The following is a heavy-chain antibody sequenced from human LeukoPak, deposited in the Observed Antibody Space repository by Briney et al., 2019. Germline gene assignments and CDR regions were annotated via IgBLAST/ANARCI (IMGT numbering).Heavy chain of an antibody. J-gene: IGHJ3*02. CDR2: MNTDGSTT. CDR1: EFAFSSYW. CDR3: ARRRIVGSTDDAFDI. Sequence: SGGSLRLSCAASEFAFSSYWMHWVRQAPGKGLVWVSRMNTDGSTTTYADSVEGRFTISRDNSNNTLYLQMNTLGADDTAIYYCARRRIVGSTDDAFDIWGQGTMVTLSS. V-gene: IGHV3-74*01. D-gene: IGHD1-26*01.